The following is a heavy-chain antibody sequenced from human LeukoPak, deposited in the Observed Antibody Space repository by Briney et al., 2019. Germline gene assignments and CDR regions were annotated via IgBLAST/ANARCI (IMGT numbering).Heavy chain of an antibody. CDR2: IYSGGST. Sequence: GGSLRLSCAASGFTVSTYYMTWVRQAPGKGLECVSVIYSGGSTYYADSVKGRFTVSRDNSKNTLYLQMNSLRAEDTAMYYCARGPGYCTSTTCLLPFDYWGQGTLVTVSS. CDR3: ARGPGYCTSTTCLLPFDY. J-gene: IGHJ4*02. V-gene: IGHV3-53*01. D-gene: IGHD2-2*01. CDR1: GFTVSTYY.